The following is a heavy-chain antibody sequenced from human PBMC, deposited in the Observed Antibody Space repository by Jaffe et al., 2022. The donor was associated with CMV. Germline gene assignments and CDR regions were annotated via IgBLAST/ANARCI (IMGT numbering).Heavy chain of an antibody. V-gene: IGHV3-15*01. CDR3: TTVHGYDSSGWYAFDI. D-gene: IGHD3-22*01. CDR2: IKSKADGGTT. J-gene: IGHJ3*02. CDR1: GFTFTNAW. Sequence: EVQLVESGGGFVKPGGSLRLSCVASGFTFTNAWMSWVRQAPGKGLEWVGRIKSKADGGTTDYAAPVKGRFTISRDDLKKTLYLQMNSLKTEDTAVYYCTTVHGYDSSGWYAFDIWGQGTMVAVSS.